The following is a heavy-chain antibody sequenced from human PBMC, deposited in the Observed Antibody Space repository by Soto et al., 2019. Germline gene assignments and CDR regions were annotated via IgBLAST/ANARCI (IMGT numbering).Heavy chain of an antibody. CDR3: GRSYPNTIFGVVPSRGLDV. V-gene: IGHV4-59*01. D-gene: IGHD3-3*01. CDR2: MYYTGST. CDR1: GGSISSNY. J-gene: IGHJ6*02. Sequence: PSETLSLTCIVSGGSISSNYWSWIRQPPGKGLEWIGYMYYTGSTNFNPSLKNRVIISVDTSKNQFSRKLSSKTAADTAVYYCGRSYPNTIFGVVPSRGLDVWGQGTTVTVSS.